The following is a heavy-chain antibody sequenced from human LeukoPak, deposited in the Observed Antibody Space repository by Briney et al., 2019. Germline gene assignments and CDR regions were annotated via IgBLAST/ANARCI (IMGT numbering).Heavy chain of an antibody. CDR3: ALDPYYGSGSPEY. CDR1: GFIFSSFS. J-gene: IGHJ4*02. D-gene: IGHD3-10*01. CDR2: ISSSSGTI. V-gene: IGHV3-48*01. Sequence: GGSLRLSCAASGFIFSSFSMNWVRQAPGKGLAWVSYISSSSGTIYYADSVKGRFTISRDNAKNSLYLQMNSLRAEDTAVYYCALDPYYGSGSPEYWGQGTLVTVSS.